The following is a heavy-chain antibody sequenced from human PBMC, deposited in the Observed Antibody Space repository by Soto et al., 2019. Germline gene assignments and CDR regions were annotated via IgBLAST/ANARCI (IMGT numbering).Heavy chain of an antibody. Sequence: GGSLRLSCAASGFNFSNHWMHWVRQRPAEGLVWVSRITSDGKSKAYAESVKGRFAISRDNAKNALYLQMNGLTAEDTAVYYCARESGDWPLNWFDPWGQGTLVTVS. D-gene: IGHD2-21*02. J-gene: IGHJ5*02. CDR2: ITSDGKSK. CDR3: ARESGDWPLNWFDP. CDR1: GFNFSNHW. V-gene: IGHV3-74*01.